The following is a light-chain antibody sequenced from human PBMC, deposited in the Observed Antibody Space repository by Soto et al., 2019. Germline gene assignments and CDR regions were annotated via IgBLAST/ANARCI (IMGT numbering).Light chain of an antibody. CDR3: QQYNNWPWT. CDR1: QSVSSK. J-gene: IGKJ1*01. V-gene: IGKV3-15*01. Sequence: EIVMTPSPGTLSVSPGERATLSCRASQSVSSKLVWYQRKPGQSPRLLIYDASTRATGMPGRFSGSGSGTEFTLTISSLQSEDFAVYYCQQYNNWPWTFGQGTKVDIK. CDR2: DAS.